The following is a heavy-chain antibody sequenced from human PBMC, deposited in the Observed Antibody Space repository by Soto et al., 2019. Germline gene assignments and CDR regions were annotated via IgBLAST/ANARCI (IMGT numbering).Heavy chain of an antibody. Sequence: PGGSLRLSCAASGFTFSSYAMSWVRQAPGKGLEWVSAISGSGGSTYYADSVKGRFTISRDNSKNTLYLQMNSLRAEDTAVYYCAKDSKPGRFSSGINYYGMDVWGQGXTVTVSS. CDR1: GFTFSSYA. CDR2: ISGSGGST. CDR3: AKDSKPGRFSSGINYYGMDV. J-gene: IGHJ6*02. V-gene: IGHV3-23*01. D-gene: IGHD3-22*01.